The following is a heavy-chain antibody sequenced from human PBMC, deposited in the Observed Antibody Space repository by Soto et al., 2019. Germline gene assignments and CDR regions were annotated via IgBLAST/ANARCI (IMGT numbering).Heavy chain of an antibody. Sequence: PSQTLSLTCAISGDSVSSNSAAWNWIRQSPSRGLEWLGRTYYRSKWYNDYAVSVKSRITINPDTSKNQFSLQLKSVTPEDTAVYYCARDPDYGSGRGYYYYGMDVWGQGTTVTVSS. J-gene: IGHJ6*02. CDR1: GDSVSSNSAA. CDR2: TYYRSKWYN. V-gene: IGHV6-1*01. CDR3: ARDPDYGSGRGYYYYGMDV. D-gene: IGHD3-10*01.